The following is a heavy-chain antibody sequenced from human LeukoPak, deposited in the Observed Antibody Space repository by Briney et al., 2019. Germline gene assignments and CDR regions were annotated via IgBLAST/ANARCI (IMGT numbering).Heavy chain of an antibody. CDR2: IYYSGST. CDR1: GGSISSGGYY. CDR3: ARQLLLPPDWFDP. Sequence: PSETLSLTCTVSGGSISSGGYYWSWIRQHPGKGLEWIGYIYYSGSTYYNPSLKSRVTISVDTFKNQFSLKLSSVTAADTAVYYCARQLLLPPDWFDPWGQGTLVTVSS. J-gene: IGHJ5*02. V-gene: IGHV4-31*03. D-gene: IGHD2-2*01.